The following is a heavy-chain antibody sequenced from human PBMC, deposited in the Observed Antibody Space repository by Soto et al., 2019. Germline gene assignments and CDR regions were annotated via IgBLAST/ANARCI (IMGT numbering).Heavy chain of an antibody. D-gene: IGHD3-22*01. Sequence: VGSLRLSCSASGFPLGTHDMGWVRQAPGTGLEWVSSISGTGAKTYYSNAVTGRFTISRDNSKKTLHFQMQNLRAEDTATYYCARAMTYSDSKGWFDPWGQRTLVTVSS. V-gene: IGHV3-23*01. CDR1: GFPLGTHD. CDR3: ARAMTYSDSKGWFDP. J-gene: IGHJ5*02. CDR2: ISGTGAKT.